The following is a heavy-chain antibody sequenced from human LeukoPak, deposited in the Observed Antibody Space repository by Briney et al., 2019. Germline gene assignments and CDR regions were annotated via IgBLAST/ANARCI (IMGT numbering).Heavy chain of an antibody. Sequence: ASVKVSCKASGYTFTGYFMHWVRQAPGQGLEWMGRINPNSGDTNYAQNLQGRVTMTRDTSISTAYMELSRLRSDDTAVYYCARDLSSTSNWELDYWGQGTLVTVSS. CDR1: GYTFTGYF. CDR3: ARDLSSTSNWELDY. D-gene: IGHD7-27*01. V-gene: IGHV1-2*06. CDR2: INPNSGDT. J-gene: IGHJ4*02.